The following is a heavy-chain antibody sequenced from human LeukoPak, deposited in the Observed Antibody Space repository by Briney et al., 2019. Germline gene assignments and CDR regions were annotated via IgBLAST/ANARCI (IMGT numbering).Heavy chain of an antibody. CDR1: DDTFASYG. V-gene: IGHV1-18*01. CDR3: ARTPTRRFYDGNDYHDY. D-gene: IGHD3-22*01. J-gene: IGHJ4*02. CDR2: VSAYNYNT. Sequence: GASVKVSCKSSDDTFASYGISWVRQAPGQGLEWMGWVSAYNYNTNYAQKFQGRVTMTTDTSTSTAYMELRSLISDDTAVYYCARTPTRRFYDGNDYHDYWGQGTLVTVSS.